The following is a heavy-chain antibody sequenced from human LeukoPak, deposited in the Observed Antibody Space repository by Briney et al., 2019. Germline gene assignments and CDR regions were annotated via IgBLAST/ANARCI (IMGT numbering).Heavy chain of an antibody. J-gene: IGHJ5*02. Sequence: GGSLRLSCAASGFTFSSYGMHWVRQAPGKGLEWVAFIRYDGSNKYYADSVKGRFTISRDNSKNTLYLQMNSLRAEDTAVYYCAKDHYYYDSSGYYINWFDPWGQGTLVTVSS. CDR3: AKDHYYYDSSGYYINWFDP. V-gene: IGHV3-30*02. D-gene: IGHD3-22*01. CDR1: GFTFSSYG. CDR2: IRYDGSNK.